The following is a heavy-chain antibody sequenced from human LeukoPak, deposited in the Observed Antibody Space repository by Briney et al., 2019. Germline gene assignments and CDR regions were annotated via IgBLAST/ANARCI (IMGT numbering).Heavy chain of an antibody. CDR2: IYSGGST. CDR3: ARDPRPGIAVAGPYYYYGMDV. V-gene: IGHV3-66*01. D-gene: IGHD6-19*01. J-gene: IGHJ6*02. CDR1: GFTVSSNY. Sequence: GGSLRLSCAASGFTVSSNYMSWVLQAPGKGLEWVSVIYSGGSTYYADSVKGRFTISRDNSKNTLYLQMNSLRAEDTAVYYCARDPRPGIAVAGPYYYYGMDVWGQGTTVTVSS.